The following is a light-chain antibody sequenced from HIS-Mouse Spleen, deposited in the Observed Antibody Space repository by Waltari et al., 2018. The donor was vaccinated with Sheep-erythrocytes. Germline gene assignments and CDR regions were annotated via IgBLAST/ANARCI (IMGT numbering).Light chain of an antibody. V-gene: IGLV3-1*01. CDR1: KLGDKY. CDR2: QDS. J-gene: IGLJ2*01. CDR3: QAWDSSTVV. Sequence: SYELTQPPSVSVSPGQTASITCSGDKLGDKYACWYQQKPGQSPVLVIYQDSKRPSGIPWRLTGSNSGTTATLTISGTQAMDEADYYCQAWDSSTVVFGGGTKLTVL.